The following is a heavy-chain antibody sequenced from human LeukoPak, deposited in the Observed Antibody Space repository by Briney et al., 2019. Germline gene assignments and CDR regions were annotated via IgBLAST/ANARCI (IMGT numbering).Heavy chain of an antibody. D-gene: IGHD6-13*01. CDR3: AKGGIAAAGTFDY. CDR1: GFTFSSYA. CDR2: ISGSGGST. J-gene: IGHJ4*02. V-gene: IGHV3-23*01. Sequence: GGSLRLSCAASGFTFSSYAMSWVRQARENGLEWVSSISGSGGSTYYADSVKGRFTISRDNSKNTLYLQMKSLRAEDTAVYYCAKGGIAAAGTFDYWGQGTLVTVSS.